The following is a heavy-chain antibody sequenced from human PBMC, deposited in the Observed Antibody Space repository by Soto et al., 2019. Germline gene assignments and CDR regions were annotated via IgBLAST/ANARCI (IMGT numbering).Heavy chain of an antibody. CDR2: MNPNSGNT. CDR1: GYTFNSYY. J-gene: IGHJ6*02. CDR3: AMIVATFRYYYYGMDV. D-gene: IGHD5-12*01. Sequence: GASLKVSCKASGYTFNSYYINWVRQSTLQGLEWMGWMNPNSGNTGYAQKFQGRVTMTRNTSISTAYMELSSLRSEDTAVYYCAMIVATFRYYYYGMDVWGQGTTVTAP. V-gene: IGHV1-8*01.